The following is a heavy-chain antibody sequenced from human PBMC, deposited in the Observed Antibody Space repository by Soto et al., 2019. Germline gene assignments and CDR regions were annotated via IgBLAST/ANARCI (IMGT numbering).Heavy chain of an antibody. D-gene: IGHD3-3*01. CDR1: GGSISSYY. Sequence: SETLSLTCTVSGGSISSYYWSWIRQPPGKGLEWIGYIYYSGSTNYNPSLKSRVTISVDTSKNQFSLKLSSVTAADTAVYYCARDVGFWSGYAYYSYGMDVWGQGTTVTVSS. CDR2: IYYSGST. J-gene: IGHJ6*02. V-gene: IGHV4-59*01. CDR3: ARDVGFWSGYAYYSYGMDV.